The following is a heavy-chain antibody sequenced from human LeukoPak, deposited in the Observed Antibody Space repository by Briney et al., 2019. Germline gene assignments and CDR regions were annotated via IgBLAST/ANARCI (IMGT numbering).Heavy chain of an antibody. D-gene: IGHD3-10*01. CDR1: GGPISSGSYY. Sequence: PSQTLSLTCTVSGGPISSGSYYWSWIRQPAGKGLEWIGRIYTSGSTNYNPSLKSRVTISVDTSKNQFSLKLSSVTAADTAVYYCAREMNYYGSGSLDIWGQGTMVTVSS. J-gene: IGHJ3*02. CDR2: IYTSGST. CDR3: AREMNYYGSGSLDI. V-gene: IGHV4-61*02.